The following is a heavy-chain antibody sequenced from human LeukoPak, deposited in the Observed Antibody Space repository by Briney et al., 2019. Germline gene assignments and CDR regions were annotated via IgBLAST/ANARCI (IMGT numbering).Heavy chain of an antibody. J-gene: IGHJ6*02. V-gene: IGHV3-43*02. CDR2: ISGDGGST. CDR1: GFTFDDYA. CDR3: AKDGPTYCGCDCYPTKYYYYYYGMDV. Sequence: GGSLRLSCAASGFTFDDYAMHWVRQAPGKGLEWVSLISGDGGSTYYADSVKGRFTISRDNSKNSLYLQMNSLRTEDTALYYCAKDGPTYCGCDCYPTKYYYYYYGMDVWGQGTTVTVSS. D-gene: IGHD2-21*02.